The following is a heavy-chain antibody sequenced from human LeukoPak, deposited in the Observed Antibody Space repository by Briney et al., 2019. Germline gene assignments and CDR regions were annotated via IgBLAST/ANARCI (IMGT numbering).Heavy chain of an antibody. J-gene: IGHJ4*02. CDR3: ASLHYYDSSGYYQGGDY. D-gene: IGHD3-22*01. CDR2: IIPIFGTA. Sequence: ASVKVSCKASGGTFSSYAISWVRQAPGQGLEWMGGIIPIFGTANYAQKFQGRVTITADESTSTAYMELSSLRSEDTAVYYCASLHYYDSSGYYQGGDYWGQGTLVTVSS. CDR1: GGTFSSYA. V-gene: IGHV1-69*01.